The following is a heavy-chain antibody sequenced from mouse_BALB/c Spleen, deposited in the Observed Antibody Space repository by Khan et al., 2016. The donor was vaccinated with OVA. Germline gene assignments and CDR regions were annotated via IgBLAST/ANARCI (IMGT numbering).Heavy chain of an antibody. J-gene: IGHJ3*01. Sequence: QVQLKQSGPGLVQPSQSLSITCTVSGFSLTTYGVHWFRQSPGKGLEWLGVIWSGGSTDYNAAFISRLSISKDNSKSQVFFKMNSLQANDTAIYYCARNYDYDEGLAYWGQGTLVTVSA. CDR2: IWSGGST. V-gene: IGHV2-2*02. CDR1: GFSLTTYG. D-gene: IGHD2-4*01. CDR3: ARNYDYDEGLAY.